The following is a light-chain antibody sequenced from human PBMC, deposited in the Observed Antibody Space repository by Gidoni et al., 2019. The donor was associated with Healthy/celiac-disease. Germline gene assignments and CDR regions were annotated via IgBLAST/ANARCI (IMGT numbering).Light chain of an antibody. J-gene: IGKJ4*01. Sequence: DIVMTQSPLSLPVTPGEPASISCRSSQSLLHSNGYNYLDWYLQKPGQSPQLLIYLGSNRASGVPDRFSGSGSGTDFTLKISRVEAEDVGVYYALRIGGGTKVEIK. CDR1: QSLLHSNGYNY. CDR2: LGS. V-gene: IGKV2-28*01. CDR3: LR.